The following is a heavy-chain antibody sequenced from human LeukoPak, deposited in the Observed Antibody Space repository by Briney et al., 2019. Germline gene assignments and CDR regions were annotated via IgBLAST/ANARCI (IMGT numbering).Heavy chain of an antibody. CDR1: GYTFTSYG. D-gene: IGHD6-19*01. V-gene: IGHV1-18*01. CDR2: ISGYNGKT. CDR3: ARSSGPGYSSGWYGELDY. Sequence: ASVKVSCKASGYTFTSYGICWVRQAPGQGLEWMGWISGYNGKTKYAQKFQGRVTMTTDTSTNTAYMELRSLSSDDTAVYYCARSSGPGYSSGWYGELDYWGQGTLVTVSS. J-gene: IGHJ4*02.